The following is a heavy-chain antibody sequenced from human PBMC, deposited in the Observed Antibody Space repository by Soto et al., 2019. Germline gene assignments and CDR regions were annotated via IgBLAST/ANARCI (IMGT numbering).Heavy chain of an antibody. CDR1: GYSISSSNW. V-gene: IGHV4-28*01. CDR3: ARREIQGPIDY. CDR2: IYYSGTT. J-gene: IGHJ4*02. Sequence: SETLSLTCAVSGYSISSSNWWGWIRQPPGKGLEWIGYIYYSGTTYYNPSLKSRVTMSVDTSKNQFSLKLTSVTAVDTAVYYCARREIQGPIDYWGQGTLVTVLL. D-gene: IGHD1-26*01.